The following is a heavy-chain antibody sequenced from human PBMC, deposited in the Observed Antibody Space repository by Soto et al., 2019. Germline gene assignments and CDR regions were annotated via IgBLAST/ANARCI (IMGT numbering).Heavy chain of an antibody. CDR2: IYPGDSDT. Sequence: HGESLKISCKGSGYSFTSYWIGWVRQMPGKGLEWMGIIYPGDSDTRYSPSFQGQVTISADKSISTAYLQWSSLKASDTAMYYCARQIRALYYGMDVWGQGTTVTVSS. D-gene: IGHD1-26*01. V-gene: IGHV5-51*01. J-gene: IGHJ6*02. CDR3: ARQIRALYYGMDV. CDR1: GYSFTSYW.